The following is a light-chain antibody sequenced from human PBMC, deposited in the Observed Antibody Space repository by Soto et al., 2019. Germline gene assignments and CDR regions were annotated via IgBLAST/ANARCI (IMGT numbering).Light chain of an antibody. CDR1: QSVSSRD. Sequence: EIVLTQSPGTLSLSPGERATLSCRASQSVSSRDLAWYQQKPGQAPRPLIYATSSRATDVPDRFSGSGSGTDFTLTISRLEPEDFAVYYCQQYGNSLPWTFGQGTKVDIK. CDR3: QQYGNSLPWT. V-gene: IGKV3-20*01. J-gene: IGKJ1*01. CDR2: ATS.